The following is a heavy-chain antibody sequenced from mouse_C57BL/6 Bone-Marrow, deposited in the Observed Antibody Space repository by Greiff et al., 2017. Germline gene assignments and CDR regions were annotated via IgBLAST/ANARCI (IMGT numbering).Heavy chain of an antibody. CDR2: ISGGGGNT. V-gene: IGHV5-9*04. J-gene: IGHJ1*03. D-gene: IGHD1-1*01. Sequence: EVKLVESGGGLVKPGGSLKLSCAASGFTFSSYTMSWVRQTPEKRLQWVAAISGGGGNTYSPDSVTGRFTISSDNDKSVLYLRMLSLRSDDTGVYYCARQVTAVLDTKDFDVWGTGTTVTVSS. CDR3: ARQVTAVLDTKDFDV. CDR1: GFTFSSYT.